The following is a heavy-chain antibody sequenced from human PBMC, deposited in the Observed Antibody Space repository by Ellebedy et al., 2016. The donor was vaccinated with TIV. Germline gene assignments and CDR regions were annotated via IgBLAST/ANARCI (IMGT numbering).Heavy chain of an antibody. CDR1: GYTFAGYG. V-gene: IGHV1-18*04. Sequence: AASVKVSCKASGYTFAGYGFSWVRQAPGQGLEWVGWISAYNGSTLYAQKFQGRVTMTTDTVTRTAYMELRSLTSDDTALYYCARDLRNFDLASSGVWYYWGQGTLLTVSS. CDR3: ARDLRNFDLASSGVWYY. CDR2: ISAYNGST. D-gene: IGHD3-9*01. J-gene: IGHJ4*02.